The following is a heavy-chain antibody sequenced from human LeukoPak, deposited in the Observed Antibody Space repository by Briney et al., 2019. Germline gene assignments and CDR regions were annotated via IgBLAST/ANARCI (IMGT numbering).Heavy chain of an antibody. CDR3: SAAVITRFDY. J-gene: IGHJ4*02. Sequence: GGSLRLSCAASAFSFSAAHMHWVRQASGKGLEWVGRIIGKGDNYATAYGAPVKGRLTTSRDDSKTTAYLQMNNLRTDDTAVYYCSAAVITRFDYWGQGALVTVSS. CDR1: AFSFSAAH. CDR2: IIGKGDNYAT. D-gene: IGHD4-23*01. V-gene: IGHV3-73*01.